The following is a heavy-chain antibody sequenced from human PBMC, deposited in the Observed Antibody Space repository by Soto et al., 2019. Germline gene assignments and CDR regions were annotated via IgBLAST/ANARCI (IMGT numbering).Heavy chain of an antibody. J-gene: IGHJ4*02. D-gene: IGHD4-17*01. Sequence: QVQLVQSGTEVQKPGASVKVSCKTSGYTFTSFGISWVRQAPGQGLEWMGWISGYNGNTNYAQEFQGRVTMTTDTSTSTAYMELRSLRSDDTAVYYCARARATVVSPVDYWGQRTLVTVSS. V-gene: IGHV1-18*01. CDR3: ARARATVVSPVDY. CDR1: GYTFTSFG. CDR2: ISGYNGNT.